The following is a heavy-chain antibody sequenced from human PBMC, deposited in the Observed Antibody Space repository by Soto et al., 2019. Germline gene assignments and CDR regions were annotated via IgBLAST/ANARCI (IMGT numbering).Heavy chain of an antibody. Sequence: QVQLQQWGAGLLKPSETLSLTCAVYGGSFSGYYWSWIRQPPGKGLEWIGEINHSGSTNYNPSLRSRVTISVDTSKDQFSLKLSSVTAADTAVYYCARGSAARREGVWFDPWGQGTLVTVSS. CDR3: ARGSAARREGVWFDP. D-gene: IGHD6-6*01. V-gene: IGHV4-34*01. CDR1: GGSFSGYY. J-gene: IGHJ5*02. CDR2: INHSGST.